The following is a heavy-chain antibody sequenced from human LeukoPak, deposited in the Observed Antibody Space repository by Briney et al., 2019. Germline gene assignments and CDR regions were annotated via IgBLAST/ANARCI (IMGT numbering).Heavy chain of an antibody. D-gene: IGHD5-12*01. J-gene: IGHJ4*02. Sequence: GGSLRLSCAASGFTFSYYSMNWLRQAPGKGLEWVSSISSSSSYIYYADSVKGRFTISRDNAKNSLYLQMNSLRAEDTAVYYCARDPGGYSGYDLEYWGQGTLVTVSS. CDR2: ISSSSSYI. V-gene: IGHV3-21*01. CDR1: GFTFSYYS. CDR3: ARDPGGYSGYDLEY.